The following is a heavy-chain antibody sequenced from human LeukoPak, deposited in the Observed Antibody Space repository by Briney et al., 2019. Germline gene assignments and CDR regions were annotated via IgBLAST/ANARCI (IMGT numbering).Heavy chain of an antibody. J-gene: IGHJ4*02. V-gene: IGHV4-34*01. D-gene: IGHD5-18*01. CDR3: ARGATWIQLWAPRNFDY. CDR1: GGSFSGYY. Sequence: PSETLSLTCAVYGGSFSGYYWSWIRQPPGKGLEWIGEINHSGSTNYNPSLKSRVTISVDTSKNQFSLKLSSMTAADTAVYYCARGATWIQLWAPRNFDYWGQGTLVTVSS. CDR2: INHSGST.